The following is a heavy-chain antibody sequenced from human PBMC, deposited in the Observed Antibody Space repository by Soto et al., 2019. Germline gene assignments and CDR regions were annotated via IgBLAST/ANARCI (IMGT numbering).Heavy chain of an antibody. Sequence: SETLSLTCTVTGGSISGYYWTWIRQSDGEGLEWIGRIYSSGSTNYNPSLKSRVTISLDTSMNYFSLRLSSVTAADTAVYYCARGQRCYDWLDLWGQGRLVTVSS. CDR3: ARGQRCYDWLDL. D-gene: IGHD3-10*02. CDR2: IYSSGST. J-gene: IGHJ5*02. V-gene: IGHV4-4*07. CDR1: GGSISGYY.